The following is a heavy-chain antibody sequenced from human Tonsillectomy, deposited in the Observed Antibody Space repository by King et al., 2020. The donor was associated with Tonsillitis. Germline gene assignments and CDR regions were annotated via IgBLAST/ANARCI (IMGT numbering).Heavy chain of an antibody. CDR2: ISSSNSYI. CDR1: GFTFSSYS. CDR3: ARGGSPGGWYLDY. V-gene: IGHV3-21*01. J-gene: IGHJ4*02. D-gene: IGHD6-19*01. Sequence: VQLVESGGGLVKPGESLRLSCAASGFTFSSYSMNWVRQAPGKGLEWVSSISSSNSYIFYAASLKGRFTISRDNAKNSLYLQMNSLRAEDTAVYYWARGGSPGGWYLDYWGQGTLVTVSS.